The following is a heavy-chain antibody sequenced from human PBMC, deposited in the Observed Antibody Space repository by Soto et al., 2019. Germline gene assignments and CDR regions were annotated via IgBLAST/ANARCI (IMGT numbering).Heavy chain of an antibody. D-gene: IGHD3-3*01. Sequence: SQTLSLTCAISGDSVSSNSAAWNWIRQSPSRGLEWLGRTYYRSKWYNDYAVSVKSRITINPDTSKNQFSLQLNSVTPEDTAVYYCAHAYYDFWSGYSSSALYGMDVWGQGXTVTVSS. CDR1: GDSVSSNSAA. V-gene: IGHV6-1*01. J-gene: IGHJ6*02. CDR3: AHAYYDFWSGYSSSALYGMDV. CDR2: TYYRSKWYN.